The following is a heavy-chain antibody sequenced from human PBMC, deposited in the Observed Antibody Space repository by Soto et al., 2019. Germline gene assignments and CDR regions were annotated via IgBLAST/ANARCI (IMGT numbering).Heavy chain of an antibody. Sequence: SETLSLTCTVSGGSISSSSYYWGWIRQPPGKGLEWIGSIYYSGSTYYNPSLKSRVTISVDTSKNQFSLKLSSVTAADTAVYYCAHAIAVAGRYYYYGMAVWGQGTTVTVSS. V-gene: IGHV4-39*01. CDR3: AHAIAVAGRYYYYGMAV. D-gene: IGHD6-19*01. CDR2: IYYSGST. J-gene: IGHJ6*02. CDR1: GGSISSSSYY.